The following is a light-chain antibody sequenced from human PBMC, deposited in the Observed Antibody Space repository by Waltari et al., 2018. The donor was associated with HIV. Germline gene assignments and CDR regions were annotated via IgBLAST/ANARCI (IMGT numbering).Light chain of an antibody. J-gene: IGLJ1*01. CDR3: CSSVGNRTSFV. CDR2: EGT. CDR1: RSDAGSHSL. Sequence: QSALTQPASGSGSPGQSILITWTATRSDAGSHSLVSWFQHHPGKAPKLIIYEGTNRPSGVSDRFSGSKSGGTASLSISALQAEDEADYYCCSSVGNRTSFVFGSGTRVTVL. V-gene: IGLV2-23*01.